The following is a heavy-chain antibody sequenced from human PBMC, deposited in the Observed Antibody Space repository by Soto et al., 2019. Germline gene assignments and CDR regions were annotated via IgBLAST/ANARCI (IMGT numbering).Heavy chain of an antibody. CDR3: ACTTYSYGSLCFDY. Sequence: QVQLQESGPGLVKPSQTLSLTCTVSGGSISSGGYYWSWIRQHPGKGLEWIGYIYYSGSTYYNPSLKSRVTISVDTSKTQFSLKLSSVTAADTAVYYCACTTYSYGSLCFDYWGQGTLVTVSS. J-gene: IGHJ4*02. CDR1: GGSISSGGYY. CDR2: IYYSGST. V-gene: IGHV4-31*03. D-gene: IGHD5-18*01.